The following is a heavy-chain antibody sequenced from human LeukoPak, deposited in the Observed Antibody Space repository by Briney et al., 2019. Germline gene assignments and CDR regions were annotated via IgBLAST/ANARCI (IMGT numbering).Heavy chain of an antibody. CDR2: IGGSGGST. V-gene: IGHV3-23*01. CDR1: GFTFSSYA. J-gene: IGHJ4*02. D-gene: IGHD4-11*01. Sequence: PGGSLRLSCAASGFTFSSYAMSWVRQAPGKGLEWVSAIGGSGGSTYYADSVKGRFTISRDNSKNTLYLQMNSLRAEDTAVYYCAKGPLGDYTFYFAYWGQGTLVTVSS. CDR3: AKGPLGDYTFYFAY.